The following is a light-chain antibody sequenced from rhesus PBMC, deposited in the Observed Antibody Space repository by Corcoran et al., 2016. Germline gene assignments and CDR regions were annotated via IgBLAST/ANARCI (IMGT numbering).Light chain of an antibody. V-gene: IGLV2S9*01. Sequence: QSVLTQPPSVSGSLGQSVTLSCTGTSNDIGTYTDVSWFQQHPGTAPKLLIYDVTKRPSGGSDRFSGSQSGDTASLTISGLQAEDEADYHCCLYRTGGTFIFGSGTRLTVL. CDR1: SNDIGTYTD. J-gene: IGLJ1*01. CDR3: CLYRTGGTFI. CDR2: DVT.